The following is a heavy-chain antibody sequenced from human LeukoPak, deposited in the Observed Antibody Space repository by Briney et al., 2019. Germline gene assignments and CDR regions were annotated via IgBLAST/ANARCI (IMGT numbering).Heavy chain of an antibody. CDR1: GGSISSSDYY. D-gene: IGHD3-10*01. J-gene: IGHJ4*02. V-gene: IGHV4-39*01. Sequence: PSETLSLTCTVSGGSISSSDYYWGWIRQPPGKGLEWIGNRYYSGTTYYNPSLKSRVTISVDTSKNQFSPKVSSVTAADTAVYYCARRVFGSGRHDYWGQGTLVTVSS. CDR2: RYYSGTT. CDR3: ARRVFGSGRHDY.